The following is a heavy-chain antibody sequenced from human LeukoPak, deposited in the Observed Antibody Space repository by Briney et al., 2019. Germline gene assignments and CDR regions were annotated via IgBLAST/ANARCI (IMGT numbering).Heavy chain of an antibody. Sequence: PGGSLRLFCAASGFIFSDYYMSWIGQAPGKGLEWGSYISSSGSTIYYADSVKGRFTISRDNAKNSLYLQMNSLRAEDTAVYYCARESKDRGYALDYWGQGTLVTVSS. J-gene: IGHJ4*02. CDR1: GFIFSDYY. V-gene: IGHV3-11*01. CDR2: ISSSGSTI. D-gene: IGHD5-12*01. CDR3: ARESKDRGYALDY.